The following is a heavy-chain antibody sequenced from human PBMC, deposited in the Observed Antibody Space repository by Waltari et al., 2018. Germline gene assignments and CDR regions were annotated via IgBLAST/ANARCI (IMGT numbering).Heavy chain of an antibody. CDR2: ISWNSGSI. D-gene: IGHD4-17*01. CDR3: AASRDYGDYVGSDY. J-gene: IGHJ4*02. V-gene: IGHV3-9*03. Sequence: EVQLVESGGGLAQPGRSLRLSCAASGFTFDDYAMHWVRQAPGKGLEWVSGISWNSGSIGYADSVKGRFTISRDNAKNSLYLQMNSLRAEDMALYYCAASRDYGDYVGSDYWGQGTLVTVSS. CDR1: GFTFDDYA.